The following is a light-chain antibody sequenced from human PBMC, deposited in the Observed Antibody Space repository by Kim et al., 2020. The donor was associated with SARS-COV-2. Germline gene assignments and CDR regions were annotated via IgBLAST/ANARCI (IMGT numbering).Light chain of an antibody. CDR3: QQYGSSPQP. CDR1: QSISSSY. CDR2: GAS. Sequence: EIVLTQSPGTLSLSPGERATLSCRASQSISSSYLAWYQQKPGQAPRLLIYGASSRATGIPDRFSGSGSGTDFTLTTSRLEPEDFAVYYCQQYGSSPQPFGGGTKVDIK. V-gene: IGKV3-20*01. J-gene: IGKJ4*01.